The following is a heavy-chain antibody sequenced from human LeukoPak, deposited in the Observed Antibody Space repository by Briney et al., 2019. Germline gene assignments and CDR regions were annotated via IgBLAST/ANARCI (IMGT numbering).Heavy chain of an antibody. CDR3: ARDLGYDYVWGSYRLPASQEYYFDY. J-gene: IGHJ4*02. CDR2: ISSSSSTI. Sequence: GGSLRLSCAASGFTFSSYSMNWVRQAPGKGLEWVSYISSSSSTIYYADSVKGRFTISRDNAKNSLYLQMNSLRAEDTAVYYCARDLGYDYVWGSYRLPASQEYYFDYWGQGTLVTVSS. CDR1: GFTFSSYS. D-gene: IGHD3-16*02. V-gene: IGHV3-48*04.